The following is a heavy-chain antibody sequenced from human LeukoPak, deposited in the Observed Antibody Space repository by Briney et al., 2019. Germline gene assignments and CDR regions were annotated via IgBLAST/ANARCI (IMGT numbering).Heavy chain of an antibody. CDR2: IYHSGST. V-gene: IGHV4-38-2*01. J-gene: IGHJ4*02. Sequence: SETLSLTCAVSGYSISNDYYWGWVRQPPGKGLEWIGNIYHSGSTYKNSSLKSRLTMSLDTSKKQFSLKLISVTAADTAMYYCARLSGAPVRHPIYHFDYWGQGTLVTVSS. D-gene: IGHD2-2*02. CDR3: ARLSGAPVRHPIYHFDY. CDR1: GYSISNDYY.